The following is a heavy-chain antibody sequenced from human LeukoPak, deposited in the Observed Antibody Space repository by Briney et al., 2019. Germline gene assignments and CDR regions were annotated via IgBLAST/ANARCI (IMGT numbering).Heavy chain of an antibody. CDR1: GFTFSSYG. CDR3: ARGSYSSSWYVFYYYYGMDV. D-gene: IGHD6-13*01. J-gene: IGHJ6*02. V-gene: IGHV3-33*01. CDR2: IGYDVSNK. Sequence: PGRSLRLSWAAAGFTFSSYGMHWVRQAPGKGLEWVAVIGYDVSNKYYADSVKGRFTISRDNSKNTLYLQMNSLRAEDTAVYYCARGSYSSSWYVFYYYYGMDVWGQGTTVTVSS.